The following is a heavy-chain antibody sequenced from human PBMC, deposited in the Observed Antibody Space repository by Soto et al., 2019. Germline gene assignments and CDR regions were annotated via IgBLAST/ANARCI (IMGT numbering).Heavy chain of an antibody. CDR1: GYTFTSYG. CDR3: ERGGDVNYCHGMDV. Sequence: QVQLVQSGGEVKKPGASVKLSCTASGYTFTSYGISWVRQAPGQGLEWMGWISAYNGKTNYAQKVQGRVTMTTDTATRTAYMDRRSLRSDDTAVYYCERGGDVNYCHGMDVWGQGTTVTVSS. J-gene: IGHJ6*02. D-gene: IGHD5-12*01. CDR2: ISAYNGKT. V-gene: IGHV1-18*01.